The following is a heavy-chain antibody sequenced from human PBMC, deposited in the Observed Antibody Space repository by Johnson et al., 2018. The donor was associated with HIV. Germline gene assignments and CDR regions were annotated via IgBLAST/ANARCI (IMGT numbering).Heavy chain of an antibody. J-gene: IGHJ3*02. V-gene: IGHV3-74*01. CDR1: GFTFSTYW. CDR2: INSDGSTA. CDR3: AREWSLGFDAFDI. Sequence: VQLVESGGGLVQPGGSLRLSCAASGFTFSTYWMHWVRQAPGKGLVWVSHINSDGSTAHYADSVKGRFTISRDNAEKSLYLQMNSLRAEDTAVYYCAREWSLGFDAFDIWGQGTMVTVSS. D-gene: IGHD3-3*01.